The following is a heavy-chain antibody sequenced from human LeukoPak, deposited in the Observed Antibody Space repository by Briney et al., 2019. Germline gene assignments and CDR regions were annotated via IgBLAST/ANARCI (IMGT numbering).Heavy chain of an antibody. Sequence: PSETLSLTCTVSGASISSYYWSWIRQPAGKGLEWIGRIYTSGSTNYNPSLKSRVTMSVDTSKNQFSLKLSSVTAADTAVYYCARDLIVVVPAAIVGYMDVWGKGTTVTVSS. CDR3: ARDLIVVVPAAIVGYMDV. J-gene: IGHJ6*03. V-gene: IGHV4-4*07. D-gene: IGHD2-2*02. CDR1: GASISSYY. CDR2: IYTSGST.